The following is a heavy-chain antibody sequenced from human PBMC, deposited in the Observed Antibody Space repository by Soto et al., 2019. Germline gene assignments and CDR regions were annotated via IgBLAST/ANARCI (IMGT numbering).Heavy chain of an antibody. V-gene: IGHV4-61*01. CDR3: ARIVVGVTVDL. Sequence: SETLSLTCTVSDASVSSDSYFWTWIRQPPGRGLEWICYNPPPGDTNFHPSPKSRVTLTIGTSKNQFSLTVTSVTAADTAVYFCARIVVGVTVDLWGQGSLVTVSS. CDR1: DASVSSDSYF. D-gene: IGHD1-26*01. CDR2: NPPPGDT. J-gene: IGHJ4*02.